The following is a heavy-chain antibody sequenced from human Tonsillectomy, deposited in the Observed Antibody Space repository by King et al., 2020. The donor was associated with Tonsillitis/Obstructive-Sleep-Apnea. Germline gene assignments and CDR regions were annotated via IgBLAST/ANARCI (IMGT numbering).Heavy chain of an antibody. CDR1: GFTFSSYA. Sequence: VQLVESGGGLVQPGGSLRLSCAASGFTFSSYAMSWVRQAPGKGLEWVSAISGSGGSTYYADSVKGRFTISRDNSKNTLYLQMNSLRAEDTAVYYCAKGYCSSTSCYPLLGYYYYMDVWGKGTTVTVSS. CDR3: AKGYCSSTSCYPLLGYYYYMDV. D-gene: IGHD2-2*01. V-gene: IGHV3-23*04. CDR2: ISGSGGST. J-gene: IGHJ6*03.